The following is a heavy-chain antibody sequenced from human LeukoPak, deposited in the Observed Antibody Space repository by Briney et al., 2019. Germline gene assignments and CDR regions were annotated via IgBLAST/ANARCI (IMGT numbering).Heavy chain of an antibody. J-gene: IGHJ3*02. V-gene: IGHV3-15*01. CDR1: GFTFSNAW. CDR2: IKSKTDGGTT. D-gene: IGHD3-3*01. CDR3: TTSGTYYDFWSGYPGAFDI. Sequence: GGSLRLSCAAPGFTFSNAWMSWVRQAPGKGLEWVGRIKSKTDGGTTDYAAPVKGRFTISRDDSKNTLCLQMNSLKTEDTAVYYCTTSGTYYDFWSGYPGAFDIWGQGTMVTVSS.